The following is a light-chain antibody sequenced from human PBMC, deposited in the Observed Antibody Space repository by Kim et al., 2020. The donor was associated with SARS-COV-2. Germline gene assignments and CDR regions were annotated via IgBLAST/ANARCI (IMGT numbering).Light chain of an antibody. CDR1: SSNIGINF. J-gene: IGLJ2*01. Sequence: GQRVTISCSGSSSNIGINFVYWYQQLPGTAPKLLIYRNNQRPSGVPDRFSGSKSGTSGSLAISGLRSEDEADYYCAAWDDSLSGVLFGGGTQLTVL. V-gene: IGLV1-47*01. CDR2: RNN. CDR3: AAWDDSLSGVL.